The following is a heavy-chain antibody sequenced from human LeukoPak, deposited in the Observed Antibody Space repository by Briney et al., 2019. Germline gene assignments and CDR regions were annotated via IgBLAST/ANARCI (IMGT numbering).Heavy chain of an antibody. CDR3: ARGSDWSNIHSPFDY. J-gene: IGHJ4*02. Sequence: SVKVSCKASGGTFSSYAISWVRQAPGQGLEWMGGIIPIFGTANYAQKCQGRVTITADESTSTAYMELSSLRSEDTAVYYCARGSDWSNIHSPFDYWGQGTLVTVSS. D-gene: IGHD3-9*01. CDR2: IIPIFGTA. V-gene: IGHV1-69*13. CDR1: GGTFSSYA.